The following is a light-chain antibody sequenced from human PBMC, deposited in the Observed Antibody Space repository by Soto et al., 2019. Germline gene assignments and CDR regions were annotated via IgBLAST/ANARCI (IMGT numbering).Light chain of an antibody. CDR1: QSVSSN. J-gene: IGKJ1*01. V-gene: IGKV3-15*01. CDR2: GAS. Sequence: EIVMTQSPATLSVSPGERATLSCRASQSVSSNLAWYHQKPGQAPRLLIYGASTRATGIPARFSGSGSGTDFTLTISRLEPEDFAVYYCQQYGSSGTFGQGTKVDI. CDR3: QQYGSSGT.